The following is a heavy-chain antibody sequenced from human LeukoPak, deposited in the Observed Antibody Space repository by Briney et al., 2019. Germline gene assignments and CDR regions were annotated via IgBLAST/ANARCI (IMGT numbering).Heavy chain of an antibody. Sequence: GGSLRLSCAASGFTVSNNYMSWVRQAPGKGLEWVSVIYAGGSTYYADSVKGRFTSSRDNSKNTLYLQMNSLRAEDTAVYYCSGSGSYYSDYWGQGTLVTVSS. J-gene: IGHJ4*02. CDR2: IYAGGST. CDR3: SGSGSYYSDY. V-gene: IGHV3-66*01. D-gene: IGHD3-10*01. CDR1: GFTVSNNY.